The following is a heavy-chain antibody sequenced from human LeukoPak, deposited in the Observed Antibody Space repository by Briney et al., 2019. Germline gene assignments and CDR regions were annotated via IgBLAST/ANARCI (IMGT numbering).Heavy chain of an antibody. V-gene: IGHV3-7*05. CDR3: VRDGMGVIKAFDI. CDR1: GFSLSSYW. CDR2: IKPDGSQI. Sequence: GGPLRLSCVVSGFSLSSYWMSWVRQAPGKGLEWVANIKPDGSQIYYVDSVKGRFTISRDNAKNSLNLQMSSLRAEDTAVYYCVRDGMGVIKAFDIWGQGTMVTVTS. D-gene: IGHD3-10*01. J-gene: IGHJ3*02.